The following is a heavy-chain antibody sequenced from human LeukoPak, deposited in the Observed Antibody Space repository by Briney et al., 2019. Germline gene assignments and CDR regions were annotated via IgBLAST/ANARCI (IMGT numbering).Heavy chain of an antibody. D-gene: IGHD3-16*02. Sequence: GGSLRLSCAASGFTFSTYAMSWVRQAPGKGLECVSTISGSGANTYYADSVRGRFTISRDNSKNTLYLHMSSLRAEDTAVYYCAKERASYTNPYYFDYWGQGTLVTVSS. CDR3: AKERASYTNPYYFDY. J-gene: IGHJ4*02. V-gene: IGHV3-23*01. CDR2: ISGSGANT. CDR1: GFTFSTYA.